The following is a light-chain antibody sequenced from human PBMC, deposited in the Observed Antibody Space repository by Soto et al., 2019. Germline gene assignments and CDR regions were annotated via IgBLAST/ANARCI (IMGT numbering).Light chain of an antibody. V-gene: IGKV1-39*01. CDR2: AAS. CDR1: QSISSY. CDR3: QQSYSTPWT. Sequence: MQRTQSPSSLSASVGDRVTITCRASQSISSYLNWYQQKPGKAPKLLIYAASSLQSGVPSRFSGSGSGTDFTLTVSSLQPEDFATYYCQQSYSTPWTFGQGTKVEIK. J-gene: IGKJ1*01.